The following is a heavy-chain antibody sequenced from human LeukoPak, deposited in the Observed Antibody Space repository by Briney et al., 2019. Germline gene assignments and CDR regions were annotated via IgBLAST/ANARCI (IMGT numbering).Heavy chain of an antibody. J-gene: IGHJ4*02. CDR3: ARESEGSGWYREVDY. D-gene: IGHD6-19*01. CDR2: INPSGGST. Sequence: ASVKVSCKASGYTFTSYYMHWVRQAPGQGLEWMGIINPSGGSTSYAQKFQGRVTMTRDTSTSTVYMELSSLRSEDTAVYYCARESEGSGWYREVDYWGQGTLVTVSS. CDR1: GYTFTSYY. V-gene: IGHV1-46*01.